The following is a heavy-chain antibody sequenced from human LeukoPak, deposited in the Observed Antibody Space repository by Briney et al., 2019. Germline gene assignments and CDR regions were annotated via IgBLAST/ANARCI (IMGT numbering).Heavy chain of an antibody. CDR1: GGSISSYY. CDR3: ARGYYYGSGSYYY. V-gene: IGHV4-59*01. J-gene: IGHJ4*02. CDR2: IYYSGST. Sequence: SETLSLTCTVSGGSISSYYRSWIRQPPGKGLEWIGYIYYSGSTNYNPSLKSRVTISVDTSKNQFSLKLSSVTAADTAVYYCARGYYYGSGSYYYWGQGTLVTVSS. D-gene: IGHD3-10*01.